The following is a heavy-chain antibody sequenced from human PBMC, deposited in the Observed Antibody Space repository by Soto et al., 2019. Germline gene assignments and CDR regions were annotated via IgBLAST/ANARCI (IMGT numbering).Heavy chain of an antibody. J-gene: IGHJ6*02. Sequence: KPGGSLRVSCEASGFTFNDYSMDWVRQAPEKGLEWVSSISSSGTYIYYADSVKGRFAISRDNANNVMYLQMDTLRAEDTAVYYCVRAGHVFDVHYYGMDLWGQGTTVTVSS. CDR1: GFTFNDYS. CDR2: ISSSGTYI. D-gene: IGHD3-10*01. CDR3: VRAGHVFDVHYYGMDL. V-gene: IGHV3-21*01.